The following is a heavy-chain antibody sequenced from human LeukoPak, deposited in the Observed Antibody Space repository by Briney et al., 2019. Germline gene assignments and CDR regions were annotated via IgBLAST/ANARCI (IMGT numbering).Heavy chain of an antibody. V-gene: IGHV3-21*06. CDR3: ARDRGTYFLGPDY. J-gene: IGHJ4*02. CDR2: ISGSGGST. Sequence: GGSLRLSCAASGFTFSNYAMNWVRQAPGMGLEWVSRISGSGGSTYYADSVKGRFIISRDNAKNSLYLQMNSLRAEDTAVYYCARDRGTYFLGPDYWGQGTLVTVSS. D-gene: IGHD2/OR15-2a*01. CDR1: GFTFSNYA.